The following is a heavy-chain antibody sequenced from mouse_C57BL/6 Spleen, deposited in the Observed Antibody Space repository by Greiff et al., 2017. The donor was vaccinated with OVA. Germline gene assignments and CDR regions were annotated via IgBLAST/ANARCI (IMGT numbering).Heavy chain of an antibody. CDR2: IWSGGST. V-gene: IGHV2-2*01. CDR3: ARKKGDYYAMDY. Sequence: QVHVKQSGPGLVQPSQSLSITCTVSGFSLTSYGVHWVRQSPGKGLEWLGVIWSGGSTDYNADFISRLSISTDNYKSQVFFKMNSLHADDTAIYYCARKKGDYYAMDYWGQGTSVTVSS. J-gene: IGHJ4*01. CDR1: GFSLTSYG.